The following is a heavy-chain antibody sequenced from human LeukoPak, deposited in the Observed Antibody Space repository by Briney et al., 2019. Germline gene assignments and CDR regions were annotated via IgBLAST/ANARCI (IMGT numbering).Heavy chain of an antibody. CDR3: ARGPYYGSGSYLY. V-gene: IGHV4-34*01. Sequence: PSETLSLTCAVYGGSFSGYYWSWVRQPPGKGLEWIGSIYYSGSTYYNPSLKSRVTISVDTSKNQFSLKLSSVTAADTAVYYCARGPYYGSGSYLYWGQGTLVTVSS. J-gene: IGHJ4*02. D-gene: IGHD3-10*01. CDR2: IYYSGST. CDR1: GGSFSGYY.